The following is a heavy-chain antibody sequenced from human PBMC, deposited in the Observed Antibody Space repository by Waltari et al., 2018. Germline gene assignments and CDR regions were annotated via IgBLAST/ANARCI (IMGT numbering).Heavy chain of an antibody. V-gene: IGHV1-46*01. CDR3: ARGVMVYAIRAYGMDV. J-gene: IGHJ6*02. CDR1: GYTFTSYY. CDR2: INPRCSTT. D-gene: IGHD2-8*01. Sequence: QVQLVQSGAEVKKPGASVKVSCKASGYTFTSYYMHWVRQAPGQGLEWMGIINPRCSTTSDGQQYQGRVTMTRSTSTSTVYMGRSSVTAAETAVYYCARGVMVYAIRAYGMDVWGQGTTVTVSS.